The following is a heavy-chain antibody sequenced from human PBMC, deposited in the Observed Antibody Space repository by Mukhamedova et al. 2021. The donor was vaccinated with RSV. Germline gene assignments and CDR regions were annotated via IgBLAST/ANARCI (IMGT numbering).Heavy chain of an antibody. Sequence: EYMGWINPNSGGTKYAQKFQGRVTMTRDTSISTAYMELSRLRSDDTAVYYCAGSGITGTSGIDPWGQGTLVTGSS. CDR3: AGSGITGTSGIDP. J-gene: IGHJ5*02. D-gene: IGHD1-7*01. CDR2: INPNSGGT. V-gene: IGHV1-2*02.